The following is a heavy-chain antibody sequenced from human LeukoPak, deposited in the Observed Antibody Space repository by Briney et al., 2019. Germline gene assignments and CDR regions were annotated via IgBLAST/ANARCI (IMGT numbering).Heavy chain of an antibody. CDR1: GFTFSSYS. J-gene: IGHJ5*02. D-gene: IGHD3-10*01. Sequence: GESLRLSCAASGFTFSSYSMNWVRQAPGKGLEWVSYISSASNTIYYADSVKGRFTISRGNAKNSLYLQMNSLRAEDTAMYYCARDGWFGDYNWFDPWGQGTLVTVSS. V-gene: IGHV3-48*01. CDR3: ARDGWFGDYNWFDP. CDR2: ISSASNTI.